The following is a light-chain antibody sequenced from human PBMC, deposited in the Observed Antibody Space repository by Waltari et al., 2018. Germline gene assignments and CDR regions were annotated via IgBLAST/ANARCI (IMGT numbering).Light chain of an antibody. Sequence: QSALTQPASVSGSPGQSLTISCTGASSAAGGYNYVSWYQHHPGKAPKLMIYEVSNRPSGVSNRFSGSKSGNTASLTISGLQAEDEADYYCSSYTSSSTPYVFGTGTKVTVL. V-gene: IGLV2-14*01. CDR3: SSYTSSSTPYV. CDR2: EVS. J-gene: IGLJ1*01. CDR1: SSAAGGYNY.